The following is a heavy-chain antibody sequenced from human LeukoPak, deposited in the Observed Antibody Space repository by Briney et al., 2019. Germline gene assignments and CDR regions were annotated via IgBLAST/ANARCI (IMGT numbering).Heavy chain of an antibody. CDR3: AREVTMVRGPMDV. Sequence: PGGSLRLSCAASGFTFSSCSMNWVRQAPGKGLEWVSSISSSSSYIYYADSVKGRFTISRDNAKNSLYLQMNSLRAEDTAVYYCAREVTMVRGPMDVWGQGTTVTVSS. CDR2: ISSSSSYI. J-gene: IGHJ6*02. V-gene: IGHV3-21*01. CDR1: GFTFSSCS. D-gene: IGHD3-10*01.